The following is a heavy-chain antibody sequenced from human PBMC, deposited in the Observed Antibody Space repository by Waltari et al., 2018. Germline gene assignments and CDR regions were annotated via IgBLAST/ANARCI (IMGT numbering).Heavy chain of an antibody. D-gene: IGHD3-22*01. J-gene: IGHJ4*02. Sequence: QVQLVQSGAKVKKPGASVQVSCKASGYTFTSYDINWVRQATGQGLEWMGWMNPNSGNTGYAQKFQGRVTMTRNTSISTAYMELSSLRSEDTAVYYCARGYYYDSSGYYKDWIGYWGQGTLVTVSS. CDR3: ARGYYYDSSGYYKDWIGY. V-gene: IGHV1-8*01. CDR1: GYTFTSYD. CDR2: MNPNSGNT.